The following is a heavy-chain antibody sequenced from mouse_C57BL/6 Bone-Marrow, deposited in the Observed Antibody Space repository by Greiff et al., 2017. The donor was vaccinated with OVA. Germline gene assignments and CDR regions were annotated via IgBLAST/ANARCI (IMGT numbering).Heavy chain of an antibody. V-gene: IGHV5-6*01. Sequence: EVQLQQSGGDLVKPGGSLKLSCAASGFTFSSYGMSWVRQTPDKRLEWVATISSGGSYTYYPDSVKGRFTISRDNAKNTLYLQMSSLKSEDTAMYYCARPDYGFLFAYWGQGTLVTVSA. J-gene: IGHJ3*01. CDR2: ISSGGSYT. D-gene: IGHD2-2*01. CDR1: GFTFSSYG. CDR3: ARPDYGFLFAY.